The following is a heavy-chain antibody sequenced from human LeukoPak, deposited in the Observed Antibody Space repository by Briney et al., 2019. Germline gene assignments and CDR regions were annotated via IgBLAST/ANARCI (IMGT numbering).Heavy chain of an antibody. J-gene: IGHJ4*02. CDR3: AREERYGSSYDY. V-gene: IGHV4-59*01. D-gene: IGHD3-10*01. CDR1: GGSISSYY. Sequence: SETLSLTCTVSGGSISSYYWSWIRQPPGKWLEWIGYIYYSGSTNYNPSLKSRVTISVDTSKNQFSLKLSSVTAADTAVYYCAREERYGSSYDYWGQGTLVTVSS. CDR2: IYYSGST.